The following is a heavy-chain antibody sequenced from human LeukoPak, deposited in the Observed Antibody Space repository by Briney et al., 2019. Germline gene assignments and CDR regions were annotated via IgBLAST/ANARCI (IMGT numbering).Heavy chain of an antibody. CDR2: ISGSGGKT. CDR1: RFSFSNYA. D-gene: IGHD4-17*01. Sequence: QPGGSLRLSCAASRFSFSNYALSWVRQPPGKGLEWVSAISGSGGKTYYADSVKGRFTTSRDNSKNTLYLQMNSLRAEDTAVYLCAKDHGDYSFDYWGQGTLVTVSS. CDR3: AKDHGDYSFDY. V-gene: IGHV3-23*01. J-gene: IGHJ4*02.